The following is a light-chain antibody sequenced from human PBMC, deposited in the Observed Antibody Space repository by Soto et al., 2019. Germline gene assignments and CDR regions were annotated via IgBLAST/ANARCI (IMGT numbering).Light chain of an antibody. V-gene: IGKV3D-15*01. CDR1: QSVSSQN. CDR3: QQHNQWPIT. J-gene: IGKJ5*01. CDR2: GAS. Sequence: EIVLTQSPGTLSLSPGERATLSCRASQSVSSQNVAWYQQKPGQAPRLLIFGASTRAAGIPDRFSGRGSGTDFSLTINSLQSEDSAVYYCQQHNQWPITFGQGTRLEI.